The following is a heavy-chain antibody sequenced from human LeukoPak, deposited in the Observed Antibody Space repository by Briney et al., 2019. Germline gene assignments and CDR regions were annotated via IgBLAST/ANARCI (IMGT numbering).Heavy chain of an antibody. CDR2: INHNSGGT. D-gene: IGHD2-15*01. CDR3: ARDYSALYWYFDL. Sequence: ASVKVTCKDSGYTFTSYYMHWVRQAPGQELEWMGWINHNSGGTNYAQKFQGRVTMTRDTSISTAYMELSRLRSDDTAVYYCARDYSALYWYFDLWGRGTLVTVSS. V-gene: IGHV1-2*02. CDR1: GYTFTSYY. J-gene: IGHJ2*01.